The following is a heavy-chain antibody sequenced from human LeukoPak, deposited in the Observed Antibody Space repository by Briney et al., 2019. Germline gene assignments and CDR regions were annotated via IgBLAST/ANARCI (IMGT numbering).Heavy chain of an antibody. V-gene: IGHV3-74*01. CDR3: ARAGMDYDSSGYYY. J-gene: IGHJ4*02. D-gene: IGHD3-22*01. CDR1: GFSFSSHW. CDR2: IDSDGRRT. Sequence: PGGSLRLSCAASGFSFSSHWMHWVRQAPGKGLVWVSRIDSDGRRTNYADSVKGRFTISRDNAQNTVYLQMNSLRAEDTAVYYCARAGMDYDSSGYYYWGQGTLVTVSS.